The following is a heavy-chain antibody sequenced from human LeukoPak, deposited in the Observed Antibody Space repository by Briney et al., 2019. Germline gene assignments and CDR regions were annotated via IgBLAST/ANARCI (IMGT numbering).Heavy chain of an antibody. V-gene: IGHV3-48*01. CDR2: IAYTGTI. J-gene: IGHJ4*02. Sequence: LSGGSLRLSCTASGFSFSSYSMNWVRQAPGKGLGWVAYIAYTGTIHYADSVRGRFAISRDNAKSSLFLQLNSLRAEDTAVYYCARDPHSLDYWGQGTLVTVSS. CDR3: ARDPHSLDY. CDR1: GFSFSSYS.